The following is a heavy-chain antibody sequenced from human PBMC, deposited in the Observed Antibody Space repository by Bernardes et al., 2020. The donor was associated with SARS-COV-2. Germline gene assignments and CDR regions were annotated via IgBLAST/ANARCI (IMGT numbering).Heavy chain of an antibody. D-gene: IGHD5-12*01. J-gene: IGHJ6*02. CDR2: IYSGTDI. Sequence: GGSLRLSCAASQFTFSYYWMSWVRQAPGKGLEWVSGIYSGTDIKYADSVKGRFTISRDNSKNTVYLQMNSLRPEDTAVYYCARDLTIMGMDIWGHGTTVKVSS. V-gene: IGHV3-66*02. CDR1: QFTFSYYW. CDR3: ARDLTIMGMDI.